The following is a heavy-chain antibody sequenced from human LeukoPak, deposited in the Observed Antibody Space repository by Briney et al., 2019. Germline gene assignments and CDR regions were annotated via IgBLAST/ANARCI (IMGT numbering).Heavy chain of an antibody. Sequence: SQALSLTCAVSGASVSSGGYSWSWIRQPPGKGLDWFGYIHHSGSTYYNPSLKSRVTISVDTSKNHFSLILSSVTAADTAVYYCARGPQGYYDRLGYCPEYFQHWGQGTLVTVSS. CDR2: IHHSGST. CDR3: ARGPQGYYDRLGYCPEYFQH. V-gene: IGHV4-30-2*01. D-gene: IGHD3-22*01. J-gene: IGHJ1*01. CDR1: GASVSSGGYS.